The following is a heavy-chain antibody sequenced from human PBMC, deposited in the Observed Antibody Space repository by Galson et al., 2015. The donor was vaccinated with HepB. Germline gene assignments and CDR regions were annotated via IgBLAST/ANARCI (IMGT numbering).Heavy chain of an antibody. V-gene: IGHV3-15*01. J-gene: IGHJ6*02. D-gene: IGHD3-3*01. CDR1: GFTFSNAW. CDR2: IKSKTDGGTT. Sequence: SLRLSCAASGFTFSNAWMSWVRQAPGKGLEWVGCIKSKTDGGTTDYAAPVKGRFTISRDDSKNTLYLQMNSLKTEDTAVYYCTTGYDFWSGYYDYYYYYGMDVWGQGTTVTVSS. CDR3: TTGYDFWSGYYDYYYYYGMDV.